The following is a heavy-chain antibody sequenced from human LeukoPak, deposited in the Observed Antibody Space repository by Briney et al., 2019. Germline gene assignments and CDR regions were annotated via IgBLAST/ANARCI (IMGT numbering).Heavy chain of an antibody. Sequence: GGSLRLSCAASGLTFSSYAMNWVRQAPGKGLEWVSSITSGSSYIYYADSVKGRFTISRDNAKNSLYLQMNSLGAEDTAVYYCARVYCSSGSCYSFDNWGQGTLVTVSS. J-gene: IGHJ4*02. V-gene: IGHV3-21*01. D-gene: IGHD2-15*01. CDR3: ARVYCSSGSCYSFDN. CDR1: GLTFSSYA. CDR2: ITSGSSYI.